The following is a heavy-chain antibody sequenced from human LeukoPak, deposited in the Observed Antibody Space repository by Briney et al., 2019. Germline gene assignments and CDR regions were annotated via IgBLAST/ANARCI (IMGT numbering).Heavy chain of an antibody. V-gene: IGHV4-34*01. CDR2: INHSGST. CDR3: ARARYYYDSSGYRY. D-gene: IGHD3-22*01. CDR1: GGSFSGYY. J-gene: IGHJ4*02. Sequence: SETLSLTCAVYGGSFSGYYWSWIRQPPGKGLEWIGEINHSGSTNYNPSLKSRVTISVDTSKNQFSLKLSSVIAADTAVYYCARARYYYDSSGYRYWGQGTLVTVSS.